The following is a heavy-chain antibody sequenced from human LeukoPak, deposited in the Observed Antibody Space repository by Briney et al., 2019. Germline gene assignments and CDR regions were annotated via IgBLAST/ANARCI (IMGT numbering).Heavy chain of an antibody. V-gene: IGHV6-1*01. J-gene: IGHJ5*01. CDR2: TYYRSKWNN. CDR3: ARLVGSAWFDS. CDR1: GDSVSTNGAT. Sequence: SQTLSLTCAIFGDSVSTNGATWTWLRQSPSRGLEWLGRTYYRSKWNNDYAVSMKSRITINPDTSKNQFSLQLNSVTPEDTAVYYCARLVGSAWFDSWGQGILVTVSS. D-gene: IGHD1-26*01.